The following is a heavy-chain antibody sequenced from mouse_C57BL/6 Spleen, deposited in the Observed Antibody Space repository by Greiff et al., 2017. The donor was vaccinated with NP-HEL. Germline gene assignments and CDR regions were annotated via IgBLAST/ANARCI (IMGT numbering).Heavy chain of an antibody. D-gene: IGHD4-1*01. V-gene: IGHV1-81*01. CDR1: GYTFTSYG. CDR3: ARWGWDGGFAY. J-gene: IGHJ3*01. CDR2: IYPRSGNT. Sequence: QVQLQQSGAELARPGASVKLSCKASGYTFTSYGISWVKQRTGPGLEWIGAIYPRSGNTYYNEKLKGKAILTADNSSSTAYMELRSVTSEDYAVYFCARWGWDGGFAYWGQGTLVTVSA.